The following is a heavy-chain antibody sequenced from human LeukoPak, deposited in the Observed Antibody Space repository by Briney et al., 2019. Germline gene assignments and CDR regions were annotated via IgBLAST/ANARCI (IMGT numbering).Heavy chain of an antibody. CDR3: AKDQYRYFDWLSHFDY. V-gene: IGHV3-30*18. CDR2: ISYDGSNK. J-gene: IGHJ4*02. D-gene: IGHD3-9*01. CDR1: GFTFSSYG. Sequence: PGASLRLSCAASGFTFSSYGMHWVRQAPGKGLEWVAVISYDGSNKYYADSVKGRFTISRDNSKSTLYLQMNSLRAEDTAVYYCAKDQYRYFDWLSHFDYWGQGTLVTVSS.